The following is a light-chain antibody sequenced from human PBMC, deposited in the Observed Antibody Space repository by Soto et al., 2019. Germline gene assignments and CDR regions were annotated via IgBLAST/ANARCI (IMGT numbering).Light chain of an antibody. Sequence: EIVMTQSPATLSVSPGERATLSCRASQSVSNNLAWYQQKPGQAPRLLIYGASTRATGIPARFSGSGSGTEFTLAISSLHSEDFAVSYCQHYNNWPPWTFGQGTKVEIK. CDR1: QSVSNN. CDR2: GAS. CDR3: QHYNNWPPWT. V-gene: IGKV3-15*01. J-gene: IGKJ1*01.